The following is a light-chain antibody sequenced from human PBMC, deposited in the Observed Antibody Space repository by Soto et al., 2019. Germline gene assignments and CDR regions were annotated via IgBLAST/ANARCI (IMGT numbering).Light chain of an antibody. J-gene: IGKJ1*01. CDR3: QQYGHSPRT. V-gene: IGKV3-20*01. CDR2: GAS. Sequence: EIVLTQSPGTLSLSPGERATLSCRASQSVASSYLAWYQQKPGQAPGLLVSGASRRATGIPDRFSGSGSGTDFTLTITRLEPEDFAVYYCQQYGHSPRTFGQGTKVEIK. CDR1: QSVASSY.